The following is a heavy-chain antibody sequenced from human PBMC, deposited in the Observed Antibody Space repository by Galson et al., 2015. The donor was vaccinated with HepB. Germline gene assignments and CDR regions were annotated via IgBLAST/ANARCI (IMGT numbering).Heavy chain of an antibody. CDR1: GFTFSSSA. CDR2: ISGSGGST. V-gene: IGHV3-23*01. J-gene: IGHJ4*02. CDR3: AKGYYDFWSGYLN. D-gene: IGHD3-3*01. Sequence: SLRLSCAASGFTFSSSAMSWVPQAPGKGLESVSAISGSGGSTYYADSVKGRFTISRDNSKNTLYLQMNSLRAEDTAVYYCAKGYYDFWSGYLNWGQGTLVTVSS.